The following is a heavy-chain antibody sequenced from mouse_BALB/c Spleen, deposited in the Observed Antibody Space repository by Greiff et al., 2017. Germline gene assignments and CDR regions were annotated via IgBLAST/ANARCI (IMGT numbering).Heavy chain of an antibody. CDR1: GFAFSSYD. CDR2: ISSGGGST. V-gene: IGHV5-12-1*01. D-gene: IGHD2-4*01. J-gene: IGHJ3*01. Sequence: EVQRVESGGGLVKPGGSLKLSCAASGFAFSSYDMSWVRQTPEKRLEWVAYISSGGGSTYYPDTVKGRFTISRDNAKNTLYLQMSSLKSEDTAMYYCARLYDYDGVFAYWGQGTLVTVSA. CDR3: ARLYDYDGVFAY.